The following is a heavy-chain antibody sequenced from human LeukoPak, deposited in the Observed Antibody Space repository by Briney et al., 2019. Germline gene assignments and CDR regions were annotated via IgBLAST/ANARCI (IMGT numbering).Heavy chain of an antibody. CDR1: GYSFSNYA. V-gene: IGHV3-23*01. CDR3: ALPLRDGDFYFDY. Sequence: QSGGSPRLSCAASGYSFSNYAMSWVRQTPGKGLEWVSVIRGSGDITYYADSVKGRFSISRDNSKNTLYLQMNSLRAEDTAVYYCALPLRDGDFYFDYWGQGALVTVSS. D-gene: IGHD4-17*01. J-gene: IGHJ4*02. CDR2: IRGSGDIT.